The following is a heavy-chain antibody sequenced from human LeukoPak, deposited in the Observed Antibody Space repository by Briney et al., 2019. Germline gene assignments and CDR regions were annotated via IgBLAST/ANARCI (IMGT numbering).Heavy chain of an antibody. CDR1: GGSISSYY. V-gene: IGHV4-59*01. J-gene: IGHJ4*02. Sequence: SETLSLTCTVSGGSISSYYWNWIRQPPGKGLEWIGYISYSAGTNYNPSLKSRVTISVDTSKNQFSLKLTPVTAADTAVYYCARGGDTSGYYYYFDSWAQGTLVTVSS. CDR3: ARGGDTSGYYYYFDS. CDR2: ISYSAGT. D-gene: IGHD3-22*01.